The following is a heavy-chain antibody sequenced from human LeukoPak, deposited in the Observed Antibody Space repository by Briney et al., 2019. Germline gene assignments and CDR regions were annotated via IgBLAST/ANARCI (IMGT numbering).Heavy chain of an antibody. J-gene: IGHJ5*02. CDR1: GGSISIYY. Sequence: SETLSLTCTVSGGSISIYYRSWIRQPPEEGLEWIGYIYYSGSTTYNPSLKSRVTISVDTSKNQFSLKLSSVTAADTAVYYCARVRSVGLWFGESAVRWCDPWGQGTLVTVSS. D-gene: IGHD3-10*01. CDR3: ARVRSVGLWFGESAVRWCDP. V-gene: IGHV4-59*01. CDR2: IYYSGST.